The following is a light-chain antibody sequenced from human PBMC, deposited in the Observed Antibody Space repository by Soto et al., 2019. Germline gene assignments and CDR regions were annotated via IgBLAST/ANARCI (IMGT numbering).Light chain of an antibody. J-gene: IGLJ2*01. CDR3: AAWDDSLSGPHVV. Sequence: QSVLTQPPSASGTPGQRVTISCSGSSSNIGSNYVYWYQQLPGTAPNLLIYRNNQRPSGIPDRFSGSKSGTSASLAISGLRSEDEADYYCAAWDDSLSGPHVVFGGGTKLTVL. CDR2: RNN. V-gene: IGLV1-47*01. CDR1: SSNIGSNY.